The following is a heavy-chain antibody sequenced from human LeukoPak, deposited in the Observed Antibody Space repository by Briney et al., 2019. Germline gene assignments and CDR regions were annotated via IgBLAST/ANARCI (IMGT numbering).Heavy chain of an antibody. CDR1: GGTFSSNA. J-gene: IGHJ4*02. CDR3: ANRGGGGVGMGLLGSYDF. CDR2: IIPIFGTP. V-gene: IGHV1-69*01. D-gene: IGHD3-10*01. Sequence: SVKLSFKAAGGTFSSNAISWLRHAPGQGLEWMGGIIPIFGTPNYAHNFQDRVTITADESTTTAYMELSPLRSEDTAVYYCANRGGGGVGMGLLGSYDFWGQGTLVTVSS.